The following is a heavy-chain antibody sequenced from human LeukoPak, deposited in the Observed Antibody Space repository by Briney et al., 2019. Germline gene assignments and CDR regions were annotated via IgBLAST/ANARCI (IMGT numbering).Heavy chain of an antibody. Sequence: GGSLRLSCAASGFSFSTYNMNWVRQAPGKGLEWVSSICSTSTYMYYADSVTGRFTVSRDNAKNSLYLQMNSLRADDTAVYYCARDQVYYSGSRGYYALDSWGQGTLVTVSS. J-gene: IGHJ4*02. CDR3: ARDQVYYSGSRGYYALDS. CDR1: GFSFSTYN. CDR2: ICSTSTYM. V-gene: IGHV3-21*01. D-gene: IGHD3-22*01.